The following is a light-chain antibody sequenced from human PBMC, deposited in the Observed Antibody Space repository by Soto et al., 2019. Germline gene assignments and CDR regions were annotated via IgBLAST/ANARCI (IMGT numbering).Light chain of an antibody. Sequence: EIVLTQSPGTLSLSPGERATLSCRASPSASNSYLAWHQQKPGQAPRLLLYSSSRSTGIPDRFSGSGSGTDFTLSIIRLEPEDFAVYYCQHYGTSALFGPGTRVDIK. CDR1: PSASNSY. CDR3: QHYGTSAL. V-gene: IGKV3-20*01. J-gene: IGKJ3*01. CDR2: SS.